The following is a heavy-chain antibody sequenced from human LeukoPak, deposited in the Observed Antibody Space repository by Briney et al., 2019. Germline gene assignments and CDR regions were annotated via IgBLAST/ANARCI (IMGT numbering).Heavy chain of an antibody. CDR1: GGSISSGGYS. J-gene: IGHJ6*02. D-gene: IGHD2-15*01. Sequence: SETLSLTCAVSGGSISSGGYSWSWIRQPPGKGLKWIGYIYHSGSTYYNPSLKSRVTISVDRSKSQFSLKLSSVTAADTAVYYCARILDCSSSSCSYGMDVWGQGTTVTVPS. CDR3: ARILDCSSSSCSYGMDV. V-gene: IGHV4-30-2*01. CDR2: IYHSGST.